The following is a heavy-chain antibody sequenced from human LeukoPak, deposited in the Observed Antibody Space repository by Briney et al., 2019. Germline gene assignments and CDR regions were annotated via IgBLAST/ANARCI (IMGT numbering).Heavy chain of an antibody. CDR1: GYTFTGYY. CDR3: ARGWKWLHPYGMDV. J-gene: IGHJ6*02. Sequence: SSVKVSCKASGYTFTGYYLHWVRQAPGQGLEWIGWIKGNFGDTYYTENFQGRVTMTRDKSASTAYMELSGLESGDTALYFCARGWKWLHPYGMDVWGQGTTVSVSS. CDR2: IKGNFGDT. V-gene: IGHV1-2*02. D-gene: IGHD5-12*01.